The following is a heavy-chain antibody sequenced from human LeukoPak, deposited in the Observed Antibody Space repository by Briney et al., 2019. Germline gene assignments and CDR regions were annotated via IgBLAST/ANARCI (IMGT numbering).Heavy chain of an antibody. V-gene: IGHV4-59*01. D-gene: IGHD4-17*01. CDR1: GGSISSYY. CDR3: ARDLLDGDYAYDAFDI. J-gene: IGHJ3*02. Sequence: SETLSLTCTVSGGSISSYYWSWIRQPLGKGLEWIGHIYYSGSTNYNPSLKSRVTISVDTSKNQFSLKLSSVTAADTAVYYCARDLLDGDYAYDAFDIWGQGTMVTVSS. CDR2: IYYSGST.